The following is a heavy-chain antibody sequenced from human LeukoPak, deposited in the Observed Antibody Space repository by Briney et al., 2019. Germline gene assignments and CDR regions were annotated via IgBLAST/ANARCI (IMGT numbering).Heavy chain of an antibody. Sequence: GGSLRLSCAASGFTFSSYGMSWVRQAPGKGLEWVSAISGSGGSTYYADSVKGRFTISRDNSKNTLYLQMNSLRAEDTAVYYCAKDMYSSSHLPFDYWGQGTLVTVSS. V-gene: IGHV3-23*01. J-gene: IGHJ4*02. CDR1: GFTFSSYG. CDR2: ISGSGGST. CDR3: AKDMYSSSHLPFDY. D-gene: IGHD6-13*01.